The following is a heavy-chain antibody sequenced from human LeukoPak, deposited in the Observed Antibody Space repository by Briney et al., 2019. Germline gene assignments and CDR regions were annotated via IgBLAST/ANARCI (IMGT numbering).Heavy chain of an antibody. CDR1: GFTFSSYG. D-gene: IGHD6-13*01. J-gene: IGHJ4*02. CDR3: AKVQHSSSWYGIDY. CDR2: IRYDGSNK. V-gene: IGHV3-30*02. Sequence: GGSLRLSCAASGFTFSSYGMHWVRQAPGKGLEWVAFIRYDGSNKYYADSVKGRFTISRDNSKNTLYLQMNSLRAEDTAVYYCAKVQHSSSWYGIDYWGQGTLVTVSS.